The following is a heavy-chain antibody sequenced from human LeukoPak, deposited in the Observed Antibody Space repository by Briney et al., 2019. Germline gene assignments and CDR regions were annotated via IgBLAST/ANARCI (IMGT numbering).Heavy chain of an antibody. CDR2: IKYDDTVK. CDR1: GFNFGTYW. Sequence: GGSLRLACTAAGFNFGTYWMSWVRQSPEKGLEFVANIKYDDTVKNYVDSVKGRFTISRDNPSNSVYLQMDSLRPEDTALYYCARDPDSSAFDYWGQGAQVTVSS. D-gene: IGHD2-15*01. CDR3: ARDPDSSAFDY. J-gene: IGHJ4*02. V-gene: IGHV3-7*01.